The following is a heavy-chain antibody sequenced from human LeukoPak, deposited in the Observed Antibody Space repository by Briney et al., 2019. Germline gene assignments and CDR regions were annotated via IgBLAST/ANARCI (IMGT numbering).Heavy chain of an antibody. CDR1: GFTFSSYA. V-gene: IGHV3-30-3*01. CDR2: ISYDGSNK. CDR3: ARDLHYDRSGLGLGY. J-gene: IGHJ4*02. Sequence: AGSLRLSCAASGFTFSSYAMHWVRQAPGKGLEWVAVISYDGSNKYYADSVKGRFTISRDNSKNTLYLQMNSLRAEDTAVYYCARDLHYDRSGLGLGYWGQGTLVTVSS. D-gene: IGHD3-22*01.